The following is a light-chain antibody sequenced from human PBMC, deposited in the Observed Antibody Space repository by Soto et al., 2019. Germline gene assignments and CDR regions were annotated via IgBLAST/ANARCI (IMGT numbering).Light chain of an antibody. CDR2: GAS. CDR3: QQYGSSGT. CDR1: QSVSNNY. J-gene: IGKJ1*01. V-gene: IGKV3-20*01. Sequence: VVTQSPCTLSLSKGERATLSCRASQSVSNNYLAWYQQKPGQAPRLLIYGASNRATGIPDRFSGSGSGTDFTLTISRLEPEDFAVYYCQQYGSSGTFGQGTKVDIK.